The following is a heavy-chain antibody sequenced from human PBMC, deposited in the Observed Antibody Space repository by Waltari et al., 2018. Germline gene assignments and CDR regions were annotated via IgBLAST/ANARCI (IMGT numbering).Heavy chain of an antibody. V-gene: IGHV3-33*01. CDR1: GFDFRGYV. CDR2: IWYDGRYE. CDR3: ARDFASTYFFDY. Sequence: QVQLVESGGGVVQPGRSLRLSCAASGFDFRGYVMHWGRKAPGKGLEWVAVIWYDGRYEYYADSVKGRFTISRDNSKDTLYLQMNSLRAEDTAVYYCARDFASTYFFDYWGQGTLVTVSS. J-gene: IGHJ4*02.